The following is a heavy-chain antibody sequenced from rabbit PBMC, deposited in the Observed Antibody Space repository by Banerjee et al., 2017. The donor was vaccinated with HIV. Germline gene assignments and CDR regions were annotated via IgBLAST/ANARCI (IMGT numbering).Heavy chain of an antibody. J-gene: IGHJ4*01. CDR1: GFSFSSSYY. V-gene: IGHV1S45*01. CDR3: ARESSVGNYNL. CDR2: INIGSGSA. D-gene: IGHD1-1*01. Sequence: QEQLEESGGDLVKPEGSLTLTCTASGFSFSSSYYMCWVRQAPGKGLEWIGCINIGSGSAYYASWAKGRFTISKTSSTTVTLQMTSLTAADTATYFCARESSVGNYNLWGPGTLVTVS.